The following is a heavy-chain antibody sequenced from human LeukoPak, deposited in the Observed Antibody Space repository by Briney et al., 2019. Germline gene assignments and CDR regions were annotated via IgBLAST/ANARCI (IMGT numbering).Heavy chain of an antibody. Sequence: SETLSLTCIVSGGSVSSSTYFWGWIRQPPGKGLEWIGSSYYDGTTYYSSSLKSRVTISVDTSKNQFSLKLSSVTAADTAVYYCASVVGAYYFDDYWGQGTLVTVSS. CDR2: SYYDGTT. CDR1: GGSVSSSTYF. V-gene: IGHV4-39*01. J-gene: IGHJ4*02. CDR3: ASVVGAYYFDDY. D-gene: IGHD1-26*01.